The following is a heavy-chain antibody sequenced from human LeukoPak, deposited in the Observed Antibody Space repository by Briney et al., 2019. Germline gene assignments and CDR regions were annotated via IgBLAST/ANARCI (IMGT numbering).Heavy chain of an antibody. V-gene: IGHV3-21*01. D-gene: IGHD6-13*01. CDR2: ISSSSSYI. J-gene: IGHJ4*02. Sequence: GGSLRLSCAASGFTFSTFAMIWVRQPPGKGLEWVSSISSSSSYIYYADSVKGRFTISRDNAKNSLYLQMNSLRAEDTAVYYCAREGSSSWYRGRLDYWGQETLVTVSS. CDR1: GFTFSTFA. CDR3: AREGSSSWYRGRLDY.